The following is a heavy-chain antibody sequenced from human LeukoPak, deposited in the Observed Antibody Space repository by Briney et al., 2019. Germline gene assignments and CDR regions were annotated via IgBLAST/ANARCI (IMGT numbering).Heavy chain of an antibody. Sequence: TXSXTXXVXGGSIXSSSYYWGWIRQPPGKGLEWIGSIYYSGSTYYNPSLKTRVTISVDTSKNQFSLKLSSVTAADTAVYYCARRPAVAGRGRFDYWGQGTLVTVSS. J-gene: IGHJ4*02. CDR3: ARRPAVAGRGRFDY. CDR1: GGSIXSSSYY. D-gene: IGHD6-19*01. V-gene: IGHV4-39*01. CDR2: IYYSGST.